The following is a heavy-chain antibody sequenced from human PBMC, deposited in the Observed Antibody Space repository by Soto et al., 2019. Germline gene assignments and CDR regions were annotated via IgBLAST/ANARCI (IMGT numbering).Heavy chain of an antibody. CDR3: ARGLPNYSSFDS. V-gene: IGHV3-74*01. D-gene: IGHD4-4*01. CDR1: GFTFSSYW. J-gene: IGHJ4*02. Sequence: EVQLVESGGGLVQPGESLRLSCAASGFTFSSYWMHWIRQAPGKGLVWVSRVSSDGSSTVYATSVKGRLTISRDNAKNTLYLQIKSLGGEDTAVFYCARGLPNYSSFDSWGQGTLVTVSS. CDR2: VSSDGSST.